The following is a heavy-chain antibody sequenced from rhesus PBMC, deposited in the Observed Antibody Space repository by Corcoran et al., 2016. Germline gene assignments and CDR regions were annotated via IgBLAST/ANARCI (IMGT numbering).Heavy chain of an antibody. Sequence: QVQLQESGPGLVKPSETLSLTCAVSGGSISSSNWWSWIRQPPGKGLEWIGYISGSSGSTYYNPSLKSRVTISTDTSKNQFSLKRSSVTAADTAVYYCARDRGGSWGLDYWGQGVLVTVSS. CDR2: ISGSSGST. V-gene: IGHV4-65*01. CDR1: GGSISSSNW. D-gene: IGHD6-25*01. CDR3: ARDRGGSWGLDY. J-gene: IGHJ4*01.